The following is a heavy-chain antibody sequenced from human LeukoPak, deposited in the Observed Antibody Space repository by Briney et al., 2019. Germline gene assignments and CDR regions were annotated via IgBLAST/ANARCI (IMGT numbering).Heavy chain of an antibody. CDR3: ARGYRVVVVAAIRVFGWFDP. V-gene: IGHV4-34*01. CDR2: INHSGST. Sequence: SETLSLTCAVYGGSFSGYYWSWIRQPPGKGLEWIGEINHSGSTNYNPSLKSRVTISVDTSKNQFSLKLSSVTPADTAVYYCARGYRVVVVAAIRVFGWFDPWGQGTLVTVSS. CDR1: GGSFSGYY. D-gene: IGHD2-15*01. J-gene: IGHJ5*02.